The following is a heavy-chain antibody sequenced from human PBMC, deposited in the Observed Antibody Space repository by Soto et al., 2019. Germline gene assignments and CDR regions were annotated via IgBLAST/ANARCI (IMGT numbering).Heavy chain of an antibody. V-gene: IGHV1-18*01. CDR2: ISAYNGNT. CDR1: GYTFTSYG. Sequence: QVPLVQSGAEVKKPGASVKVSCKASGYTFTSYGISWVRQAPGQGLEWMGWISAYNGNTNYAQKLQGRVTMTTDTSTSTAYMELRSLRSDDTAVYYCARDRGDYYYYYGMDVWGQGTTVTVSS. J-gene: IGHJ6*02. D-gene: IGHD3-10*01. CDR3: ARDRGDYYYYYGMDV.